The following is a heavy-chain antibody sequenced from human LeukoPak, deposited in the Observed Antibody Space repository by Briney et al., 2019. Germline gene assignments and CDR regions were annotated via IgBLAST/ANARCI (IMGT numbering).Heavy chain of an antibody. CDR1: GFTFSSYA. Sequence: PGRSLRLSCAASGFTFSSYAMHWVRQAPGKGLEWVAVISYDGSNKYYADSVKGRFTISRDNSKNTLYLQMDSLRAEDTAVYYCARELAASVRGIFDYRGQGTLVTVSS. CDR2: ISYDGSNK. CDR3: ARELAASVRGIFDY. J-gene: IGHJ4*02. V-gene: IGHV3-30*04. D-gene: IGHD3-10*01.